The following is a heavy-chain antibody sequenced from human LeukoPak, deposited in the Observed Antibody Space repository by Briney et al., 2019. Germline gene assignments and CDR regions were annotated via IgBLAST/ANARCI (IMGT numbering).Heavy chain of an antibody. J-gene: IGHJ4*02. Sequence: GQPLKFSCKGFGYSSNSYWIGWVRHMPGKGLEWMGISYGGDSHTRYSPSFQGPVTVSAHKTISTAYLQWSSLKASDSAMYYCARARGCNSGDCYADYWGQGTLVTVSS. V-gene: IGHV5-51*01. CDR2: SYGGDSHT. CDR3: ARARGCNSGDCYADY. D-gene: IGHD2-21*02. CDR1: GYSSNSYW.